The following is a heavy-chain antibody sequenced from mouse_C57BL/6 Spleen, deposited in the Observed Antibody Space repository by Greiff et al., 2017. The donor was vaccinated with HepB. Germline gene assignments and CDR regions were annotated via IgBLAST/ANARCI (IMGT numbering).Heavy chain of an antibody. J-gene: IGHJ4*01. V-gene: IGHV1-26*01. Sequence: DVKLVESGPELVKPGASVKISCKASGYTFTDYYMNWVKQSHGKSLEWIGDINPNNGGTSYNQKFKGKATLTVDKSSSTAYMELRSLTSEDSAVYYCAIYYGNQGAMDYWGQGTSVTVSS. D-gene: IGHD2-1*01. CDR2: INPNNGGT. CDR3: AIYYGNQGAMDY. CDR1: GYTFTDYY.